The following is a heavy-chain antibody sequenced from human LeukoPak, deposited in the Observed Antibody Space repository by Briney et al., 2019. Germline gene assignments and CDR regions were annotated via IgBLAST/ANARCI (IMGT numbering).Heavy chain of an antibody. V-gene: IGHV3-30*04. CDR2: ISYDGSNK. D-gene: IGHD3-9*01. CDR3: ARDPNLTGYYPDY. CDR1: GFTFSSYA. Sequence: GGSLRLSCAASGFTFSSYAMHWVRQAPGKGLEWVAVISYDGSNKYYGDSVKGRFTISRDNSKNTLYLQMNSLRAEDTAVYYCARDPNLTGYYPDYWGQGTLVTVSS. J-gene: IGHJ4*02.